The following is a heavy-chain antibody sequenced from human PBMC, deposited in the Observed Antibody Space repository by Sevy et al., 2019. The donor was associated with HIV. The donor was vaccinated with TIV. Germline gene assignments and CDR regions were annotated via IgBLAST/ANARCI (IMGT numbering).Heavy chain of an antibody. CDR2: ISWNSGSM. V-gene: IGHV3-9*01. Sequence: GGSLRLSCAASGFTFDDYAMHWVRQAPGKGLEWVSGISWNSGSMGYADSVKGRFTISRDNAKNYLYLQMNSLRAEDTALYYCAKAYSSGWYGDFDYWGQGTLVTVSS. CDR1: GFTFDDYA. J-gene: IGHJ4*02. CDR3: AKAYSSGWYGDFDY. D-gene: IGHD6-19*01.